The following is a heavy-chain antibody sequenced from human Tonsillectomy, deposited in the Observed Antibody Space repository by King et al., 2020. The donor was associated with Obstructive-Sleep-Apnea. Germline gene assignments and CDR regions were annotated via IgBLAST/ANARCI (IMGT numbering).Heavy chain of an antibody. CDR2: NFYSGST. V-gene: IGHV4-31*03. D-gene: IGHD3-10*01. Sequence: VQLQESGPGLVKPSHTLSLTCIVSGGSISSDGYYWRWIRQPPGKCLEWFAYNFYSGSTYYNPSLKSRVTISVDTSKNQLSLKLSSMTAADTAVYYCARGSPYYFDYWGQGTLVTVSS. J-gene: IGHJ4*02. CDR3: ARGSPYYFDY. CDR1: GGSISSDGYY.